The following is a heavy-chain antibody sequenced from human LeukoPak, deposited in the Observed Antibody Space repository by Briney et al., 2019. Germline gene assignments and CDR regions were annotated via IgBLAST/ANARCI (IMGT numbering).Heavy chain of an antibody. CDR1: GFTFSSYW. D-gene: IGHD1-26*01. Sequence: GGSLRLSCAASGFTFSSYWMHWVRQAPGKGLGWVSSISSSSSYIYYADSVKGRFTISRDNAKNSLYLQMKSLRDEDTAVYYCARTVGATRPVDYWGQGTLVTVSS. CDR3: ARTVGATRPVDY. J-gene: IGHJ4*02. V-gene: IGHV3-21*01. CDR2: ISSSSSYI.